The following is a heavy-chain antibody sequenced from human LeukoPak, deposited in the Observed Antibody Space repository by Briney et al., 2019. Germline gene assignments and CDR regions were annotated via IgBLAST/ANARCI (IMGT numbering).Heavy chain of an antibody. CDR2: IRYDGSNK. Sequence: GGSLRLSCAASGFTFSSYGMHWVRQAPGKGLEWVAFIRYDGSNKYCADSVKGRFTISRDNSKNTLYLQMNSLRAEDTAVYYCAKDRGLTGDLRGFDYWGQGTLVTVFS. D-gene: IGHD7-27*01. V-gene: IGHV3-30*02. CDR3: AKDRGLTGDLRGFDY. CDR1: GFTFSSYG. J-gene: IGHJ4*02.